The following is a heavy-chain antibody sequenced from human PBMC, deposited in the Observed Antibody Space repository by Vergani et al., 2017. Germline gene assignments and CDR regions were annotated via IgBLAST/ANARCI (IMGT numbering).Heavy chain of an antibody. CDR2: IYPGDSDT. J-gene: IGHJ3*02. Sequence: EVQLVQSGAEVKKPGESLKISCKGSGYSFTSYWIGWVRQMPGKGLEWMGIIYPGDSDTRYSPSFQGQVTISADKSISTAYLQWSILKASDTAMYYCARQIAAAGIPGGVAFDIWGQGTMVTVSS. D-gene: IGHD6-13*01. V-gene: IGHV5-51*01. CDR3: ARQIAAAGIPGGVAFDI. CDR1: GYSFTSYW.